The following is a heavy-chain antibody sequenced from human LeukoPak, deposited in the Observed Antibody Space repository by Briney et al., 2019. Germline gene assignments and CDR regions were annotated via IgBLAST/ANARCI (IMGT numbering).Heavy chain of an antibody. Sequence: ASVKVSCKASGGTFSSYAISWVRQAPGQGLEWMGGIIPIFGTANYAQKFQGRVTITADESTSTAYMELSSLRSEDTAVYYCARDHAYCGGDCYNWFDPWGQGTLVTVSS. CDR3: ARDHAYCGGDCYNWFDP. D-gene: IGHD2-21*02. CDR2: IIPIFGTA. CDR1: GGTFSSYA. J-gene: IGHJ5*02. V-gene: IGHV1-69*01.